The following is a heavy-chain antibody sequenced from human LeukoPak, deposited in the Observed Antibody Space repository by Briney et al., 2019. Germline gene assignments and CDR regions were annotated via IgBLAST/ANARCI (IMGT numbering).Heavy chain of an antibody. CDR1: GFTVSSSH. J-gene: IGHJ3*02. CDR3: TRGISRGSAFDI. D-gene: IGHD6-19*01. V-gene: IGHV3-53*01. Sequence: PGGSLRLSCAASGFTVSSSHMSWVRQAPGKGLEWVSVMFSGGTPYYADSVKGRFTISRDNSKNTLVLQMSSLRAEDTAVYYCTRGISRGSAFDIWGQGTMVTVSS. CDR2: MFSGGTP.